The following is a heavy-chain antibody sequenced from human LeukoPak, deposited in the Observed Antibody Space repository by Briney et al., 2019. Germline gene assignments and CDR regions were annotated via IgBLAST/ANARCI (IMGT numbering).Heavy chain of an antibody. Sequence: PSETLSLTCTVSGGSISSSSYYWSWIRQPPGKGLEWIGEINHSGSTKYNSSLKSRVTISVDTSKKQFFLKLSSVTAADTAVYYCARYSSGLWEDTYFDSWGQGTLVTVSS. CDR3: ARYSSGLWEDTYFDS. CDR1: GGSISSSSYY. J-gene: IGHJ4*02. CDR2: INHSGST. D-gene: IGHD6-19*01. V-gene: IGHV4-39*07.